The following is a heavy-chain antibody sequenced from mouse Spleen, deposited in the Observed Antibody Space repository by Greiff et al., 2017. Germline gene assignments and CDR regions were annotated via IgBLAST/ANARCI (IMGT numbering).Heavy chain of an antibody. CDR2: INPSSGYT. J-gene: IGHJ4*01. D-gene: IGHD2-1*01. CDR3: ARYYGNYRMDY. Sequence: QVQLKQSGAELARPGASVKMSCKASGYTFTSYTMHWVKQRPGQGLEWIGYINPSSGYTKYNQKFKDKATLTADKSSSTAYMQLSSLTSEDSAVYYCARYYGNYRMDYWGQGTSVTVSS. V-gene: IGHV1-4*01. CDR1: GYTFTSYT.